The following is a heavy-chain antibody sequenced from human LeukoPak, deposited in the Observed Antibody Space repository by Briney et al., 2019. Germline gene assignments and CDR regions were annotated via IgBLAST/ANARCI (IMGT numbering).Heavy chain of an antibody. CDR1: GGTFSSYA. V-gene: IGHV1-69*04. D-gene: IGHD6-13*01. J-gene: IGHJ5*02. Sequence: SVKVSCKASGGTFSSYAISWVRQAPGQGLEWMGRIIPILGIANYAQKFQGRVTITADKSTSTAYMELSSLRSEDTAVYYCARDEEIYSSSTNNWFDPWGQGTLVTVSS. CDR3: ARDEEIYSSSTNNWFDP. CDR2: IIPILGIA.